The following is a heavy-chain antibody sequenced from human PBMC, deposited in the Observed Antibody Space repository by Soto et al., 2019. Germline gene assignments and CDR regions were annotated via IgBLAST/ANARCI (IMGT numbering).Heavy chain of an antibody. Sequence: GGSLRLSCAASGFTFSSYAMSWVRQAPGKGLGWVSAISGSGGSTYYADSVKGRFTISRDNSKNTLYLQMNSLRAEDTAVYYCARDLITMVRAFYYYGMDVWGQGTTVTVSS. V-gene: IGHV3-23*01. CDR3: ARDLITMVRAFYYYGMDV. CDR2: ISGSGGST. J-gene: IGHJ6*02. D-gene: IGHD3-10*01. CDR1: GFTFSSYA.